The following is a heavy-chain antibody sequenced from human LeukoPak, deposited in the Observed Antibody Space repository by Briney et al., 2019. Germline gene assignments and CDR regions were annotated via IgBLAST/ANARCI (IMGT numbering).Heavy chain of an antibody. J-gene: IGHJ4*02. CDR3: ARGLRRGFDY. D-gene: IGHD4-17*01. CDR2: IRFDGTSK. Sequence: GGSLRLSCAASGFTFSNYGMHWVRQAPGKGLEWVAFIRFDGTSKYYADSVKGRFTISRDNAKNSLYLQMNSLRAEDTAVYYCARGLRRGFDYWGQGTLVTVSS. V-gene: IGHV3-30*02. CDR1: GFTFSNYG.